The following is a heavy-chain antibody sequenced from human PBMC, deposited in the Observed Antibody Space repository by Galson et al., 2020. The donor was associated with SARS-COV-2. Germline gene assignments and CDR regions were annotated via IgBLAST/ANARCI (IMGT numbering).Heavy chain of an antibody. CDR2: IYYSGST. D-gene: IGHD1-7*01. J-gene: IGHJ4*02. CDR1: GGSISSYY. V-gene: IGHV4-59*01. CDR3: ARGVELFDY. Sequence: ETSETLSLTCTVSGGSISSYYWSWIRQPPGKGLEWIGYIYYSGSTNYNPSLKSRVTISVDTSKNQFSLKLSSVTAADTAVYYCARGVELFDYWGQGTLVTVSS.